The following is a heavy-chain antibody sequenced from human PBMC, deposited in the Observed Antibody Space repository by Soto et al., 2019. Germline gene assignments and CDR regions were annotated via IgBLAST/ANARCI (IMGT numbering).Heavy chain of an antibody. CDR2: IIPIFGTA. CDR3: ARGDSGAIYSSGWYYFDY. Sequence: ASVKVSCKASGDTFSSYAISWVRQAPGQGLEWMGGIIPIFGTANCAQKFQGRVTITADESTSTAYMELSSLRSEDTAVYYCARGDSGAIYSSGWYYFDYWGQGTLVTVSS. CDR1: GDTFSSYA. V-gene: IGHV1-69*13. J-gene: IGHJ4*02. D-gene: IGHD6-19*01.